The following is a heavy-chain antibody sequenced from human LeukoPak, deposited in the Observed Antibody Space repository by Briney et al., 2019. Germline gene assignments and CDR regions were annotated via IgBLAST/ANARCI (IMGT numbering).Heavy chain of an antibody. CDR2: IYHTGTT. V-gene: IGHV4-4*02. CDR3: ARAGSSWRDY. J-gene: IGHJ4*02. CDR1: GGSIRSTNW. Sequence: SETLSLTCAVSGGSIRSTNWWNWVRQPPGKGLEWIGEIYHTGTTNYNPSLKTRVIISKDESKNQFSLKLTSVTAADTAVYYCARAGSSWRDYWGQGTLVTVSS. D-gene: IGHD6-13*01.